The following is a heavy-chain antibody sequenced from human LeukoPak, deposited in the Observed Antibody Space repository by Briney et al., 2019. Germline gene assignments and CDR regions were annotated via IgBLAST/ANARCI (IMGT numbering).Heavy chain of an antibody. J-gene: IGHJ4*02. CDR1: GFTFSSYA. Sequence: GGSLRLSCAASGFTFSSYAMSWVRQAPGKGLEWVLVISGSGGSTYYADSVKGRFTISRDNSKNTLYLQMNSLRAEDTAVYYCAKDPTTVTTYDFDYWGQGTLVTVSS. CDR2: ISGSGGST. D-gene: IGHD4-17*01. CDR3: AKDPTTVTTYDFDY. V-gene: IGHV3-23*01.